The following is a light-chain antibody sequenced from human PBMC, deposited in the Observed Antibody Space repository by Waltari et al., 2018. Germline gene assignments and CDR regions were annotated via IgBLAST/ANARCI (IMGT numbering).Light chain of an antibody. CDR2: GTK. J-gene: IGLJ3*02. CDR3: GTWDSSVSAGV. V-gene: IGLV1-51*01. Sequence: QSVLTQSPSVSAAPGQMVTISCSGSSSNLGSTYVSWYQKLPGTAPKLRIFGTKKRPSGIPDRFSGSKSGTSATLVITGLQTGDEADYYCGTWDSSVSAGVFGGGTRLTVL. CDR1: SSNLGSTY.